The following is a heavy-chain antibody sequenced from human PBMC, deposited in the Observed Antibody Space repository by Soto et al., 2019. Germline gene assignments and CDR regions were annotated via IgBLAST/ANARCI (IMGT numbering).Heavy chain of an antibody. CDR1: GFTFSSYS. CDR3: AREALLNWFAP. D-gene: IGHD2-15*01. J-gene: IGHJ5*02. V-gene: IGHV3-48*01. CDR2: ISSSSSTI. Sequence: EVQLVESGGGLVQPGGSLRLSCAASGFTFSSYSMNWVRHAPGKGLEWVSYISSSSSTIYYADSVKGRFTISRDNAKNSLYLQMNSLRAEDTAVYYCAREALLNWFAPWGQGTLVTVSS.